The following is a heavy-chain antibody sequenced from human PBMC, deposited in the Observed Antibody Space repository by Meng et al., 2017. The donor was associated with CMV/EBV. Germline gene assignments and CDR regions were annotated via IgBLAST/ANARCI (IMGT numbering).Heavy chain of an antibody. Sequence: TVSGASITSHYWSWIRQPPGRALEWIGFTHYNGKTNYNPSLKSRVNISVDTSKRQFSLRLTSVTVADTAVYFCARGYYPHSTGWYGYWGQGTLVTVSS. J-gene: IGHJ4*02. D-gene: IGHD6-19*01. CDR1: GASITSHY. CDR2: THYNGKT. CDR3: ARGYYPHSTGWYGY. V-gene: IGHV4-59*11.